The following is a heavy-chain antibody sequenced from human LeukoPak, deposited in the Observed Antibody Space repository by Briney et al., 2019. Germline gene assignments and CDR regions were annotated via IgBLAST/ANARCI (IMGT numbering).Heavy chain of an antibody. CDR1: GGSISSYY. D-gene: IGHD7-27*01. Sequence: PSETLSLTCTVSGGSISSYYWSWIRQPPGKGLEWIGYIYYTGSTNYNRSLKSRVTISVDTSKNQFSLKVTSVTAADTAVYYCATRKLGNDYWGQGTLVTVSS. V-gene: IGHV4-59*01. CDR2: IYYTGST. J-gene: IGHJ4*02. CDR3: ATRKLGNDY.